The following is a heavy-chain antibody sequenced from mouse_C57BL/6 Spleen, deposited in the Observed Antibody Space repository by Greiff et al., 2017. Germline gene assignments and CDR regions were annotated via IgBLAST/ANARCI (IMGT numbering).Heavy chain of an antibody. V-gene: IGHV1-20*01. J-gene: IGHJ3*01. D-gene: IGHD2-1*01. CDR2: INPYNGDT. CDR1: GYSFTGYF. Sequence: VQLQQSGPELVKPGDSVKISCKASGYSFTGYFMNWVMQSHGKSLEWIGRINPYNGDTFYNQKFKGKATLTVDKSSSTAHMELRSLTSEDSAVYYCARSDGNYVPFAYWGQGTLVTVSA. CDR3: ARSDGNYVPFAY.